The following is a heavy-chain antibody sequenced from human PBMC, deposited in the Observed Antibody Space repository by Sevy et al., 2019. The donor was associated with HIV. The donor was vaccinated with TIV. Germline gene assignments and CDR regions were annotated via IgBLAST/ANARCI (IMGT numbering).Heavy chain of an antibody. Sequence: ASVKVSCKASGYTFTSNYMHWVRQSPGQGLEWMAIINPSGVSASYAQKFQGRVTVTRDTSTSTVYMELSSLRSEDTAVYYCARDRAAAGKKYYYYGMDVWGQGTTVTVSS. D-gene: IGHD6-13*01. CDR2: INPSGVSA. CDR3: ARDRAAAGKKYYYYGMDV. J-gene: IGHJ6*02. CDR1: GYTFTSNY. V-gene: IGHV1-46*01.